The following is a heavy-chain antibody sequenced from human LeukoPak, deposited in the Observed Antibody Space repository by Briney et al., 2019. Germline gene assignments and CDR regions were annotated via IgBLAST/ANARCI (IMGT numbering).Heavy chain of an antibody. CDR1: GYTFTSYD. CDR2: MSPNSGDT. CDR3: ARDLEDIVVVPAALYYFDY. V-gene: IGHV1-8*01. J-gene: IGHJ4*02. Sequence: ASVKVSCKASGYTFTSYDFNWVRQATGQRPEWMGWMSPNSGDTGYAQKFQDRVTMTRNTSISTAYMELSSLRSDDTAVYYCARDLEDIVVVPAALYYFDYWGQGTLVTVSS. D-gene: IGHD2-2*01.